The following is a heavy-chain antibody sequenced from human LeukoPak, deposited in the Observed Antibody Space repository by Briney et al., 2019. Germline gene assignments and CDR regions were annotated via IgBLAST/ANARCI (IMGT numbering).Heavy chain of an antibody. D-gene: IGHD3-10*01. CDR1: GFSFNTYP. J-gene: IGHJ4*02. CDR3: ARPDDSESFYRANHY. Sequence: GGSLRLSCAASGFSFNTYPMHWVRQAPGKGLEWVSVISNDGNNKYYADSVKGRFTISRDNSNNTLSLQMNGLRVEDTAVYYCARPDDSESFYRANHYWGRGTLVTVS. CDR2: ISNDGNNK. V-gene: IGHV3-30*04.